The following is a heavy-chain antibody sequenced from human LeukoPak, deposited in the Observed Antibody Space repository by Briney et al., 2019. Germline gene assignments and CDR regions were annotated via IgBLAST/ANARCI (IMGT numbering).Heavy chain of an antibody. Sequence: SETLSLTCTVSGGSISSYYWSWIRQPPGKGLEWIGYIYYSGGTNYNPPLKSRVTISVDTSKNQFSLKLSSVTAADTAVYDCARLDSSGWYDAAVGESAFDIWGQGTMVTVSS. D-gene: IGHD6-19*01. CDR3: ARLDSSGWYDAAVGESAFDI. V-gene: IGHV4-59*08. J-gene: IGHJ3*02. CDR1: GGSISSYY. CDR2: IYYSGGT.